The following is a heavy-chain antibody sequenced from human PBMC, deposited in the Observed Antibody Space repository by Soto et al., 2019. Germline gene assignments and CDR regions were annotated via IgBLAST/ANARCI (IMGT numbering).Heavy chain of an antibody. Sequence: PGGSLRLSCAASGFTFSSYSMNWVRQAPGKGLEWVSYISSSSSTIYYADSVKGRFTISRDNAKNSLYLQMNSLRAEDTAVYYCARSGERNYDFWSGPTQDDAFDIWGQGTMVTV. CDR1: GFTFSSYS. D-gene: IGHD3-3*01. CDR3: ARSGERNYDFWSGPTQDDAFDI. CDR2: ISSSSSTI. J-gene: IGHJ3*02. V-gene: IGHV3-48*01.